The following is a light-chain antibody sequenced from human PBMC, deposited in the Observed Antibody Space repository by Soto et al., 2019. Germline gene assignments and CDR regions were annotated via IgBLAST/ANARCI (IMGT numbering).Light chain of an antibody. CDR1: QSVTSNY. CDR2: GAS. CDR3: HQYGSSPGT. V-gene: IGKV3-20*01. J-gene: IGKJ1*01. Sequence: EIVLTQSPGTLSLSPGERATLSCRASQSVTSNYLAWYQQKPGQAPRLLIFGASIRDTGIPDSFSGSGSGTDFTLTISRLEPEDFVVYYCHQYGSSPGTFGQGTKVDIK.